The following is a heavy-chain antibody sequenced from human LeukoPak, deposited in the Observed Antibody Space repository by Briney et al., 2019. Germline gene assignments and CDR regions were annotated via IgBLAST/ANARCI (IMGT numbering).Heavy chain of an antibody. J-gene: IGHJ4*02. CDR1: GGSFSSEA. D-gene: IGHD2-15*01. Sequence: SVKVSCKAFGGSFSSEAISWVRQAPGHGLEWIGGIIPIFGTANYAQKFQGRVTITTDESTSTAYMEVSSLRSEDTAVYYCGRKAGDCGGGSCYSIDYWGQGTLVTVSS. CDR2: IIPIFGTA. V-gene: IGHV1-69*05. CDR3: GRKAGDCGGGSCYSIDY.